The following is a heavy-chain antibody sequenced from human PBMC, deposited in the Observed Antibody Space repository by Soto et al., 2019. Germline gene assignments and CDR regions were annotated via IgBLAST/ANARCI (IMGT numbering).Heavy chain of an antibody. CDR1: GFTFSSYG. D-gene: IGHD2-2*01. J-gene: IGHJ4*02. V-gene: IGHV3-33*01. Sequence: QVQLVESGGGVVQPGRSLRLSCAASGFTFSSYGMHWVRQAPGKGLEWVAVIWYDGSNKYYADSVKGRFTISRDNSKNTVYLQMNSLRAEDAAVYYCARMHCSSTSCPFDYWGQGTLVTVSS. CDR2: IWYDGSNK. CDR3: ARMHCSSTSCPFDY.